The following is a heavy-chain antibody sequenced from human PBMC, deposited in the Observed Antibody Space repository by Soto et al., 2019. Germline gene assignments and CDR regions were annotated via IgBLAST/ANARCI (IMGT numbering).Heavy chain of an antibody. D-gene: IGHD6-13*01. J-gene: IGHJ6*02. V-gene: IGHV1-69*12. Sequence: QVQLVQSGAEVKKPGSSVKVSCKASGGTFSSYAISWVRQAPGQGLEWMGGIIPIFGTANYAQKFQGRVTITANESTSPASMELSSLRSEDTAVYYCARSSSSWQRNYYYGMDVWGQGTTVTVSS. CDR1: GGTFSSYA. CDR2: IIPIFGTA. CDR3: ARSSSSWQRNYYYGMDV.